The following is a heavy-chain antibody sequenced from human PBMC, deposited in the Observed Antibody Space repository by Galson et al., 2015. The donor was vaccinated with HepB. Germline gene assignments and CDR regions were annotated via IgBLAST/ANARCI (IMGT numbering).Heavy chain of an antibody. D-gene: IGHD3-10*01. CDR1: GFSFSDYW. Sequence: SLRLSCAVSGFSFSDYWMHWVRQVPGKGLVWVSRINPDASTITYADSVKGRFTISRDNAKSTLYLRMNSLGAEDTALYFCARGSGTYYNDYWGQGTLVTVSS. CDR3: ARGSGTYYNDY. CDR2: INPDASTI. J-gene: IGHJ4*02. V-gene: IGHV3-74*01.